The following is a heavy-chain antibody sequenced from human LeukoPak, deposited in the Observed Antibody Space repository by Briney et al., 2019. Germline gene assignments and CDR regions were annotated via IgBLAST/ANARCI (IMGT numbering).Heavy chain of an antibody. CDR1: GFTFSSYA. CDR2: ISYDGSNK. D-gene: IGHD3-9*01. J-gene: IGHJ4*02. V-gene: IGHV3-30-3*01. CDR3: ARVSERYFDWLSPFDY. Sequence: XGSLRLSCAASGFTFSSYAMHWVRQAPGKGLEWVAVISYDGSNKYYADSVKGRFTISRDNSKNTLYLQMNSLRAEDTAVYYCARVSERYFDWLSPFDYWGQGTLVTVSS.